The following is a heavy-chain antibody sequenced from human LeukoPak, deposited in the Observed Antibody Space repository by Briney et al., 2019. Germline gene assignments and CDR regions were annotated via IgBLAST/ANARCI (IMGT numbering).Heavy chain of an antibody. D-gene: IGHD2-2*01. Sequence: GGSLRLSGAASEFPSSSYTRNWAPQAPGKGREGSPGISGSGDSTYYADSVKGRFTISRDNSKNTLYLQMNSLRAEDTAVYSCTRTRGCSSTSCYADYWGQGTLVTVSS. J-gene: IGHJ4*02. CDR1: EFPSSSYT. CDR3: TRTRGCSSTSCYADY. CDR2: ISGSGDST. V-gene: IGHV3-23*01.